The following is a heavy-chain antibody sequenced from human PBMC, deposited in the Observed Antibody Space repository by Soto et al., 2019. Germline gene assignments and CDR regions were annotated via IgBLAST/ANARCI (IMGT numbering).Heavy chain of an antibody. J-gene: IGHJ3*02. V-gene: IGHV3-13*05. D-gene: IGHD6-6*01. CDR3: ARGGTGAARPTGDAFDI. CDR2: IGTAGDP. Sequence: EVQLVESGGGLVQPGGSLRLSCAASGFTFSSYDMHWVRQATGKGLEWVSAIGTAGDPYYPGSVKGRFTISRENAKNSLYLQMNSLRAGDTAVYYCARGGTGAARPTGDAFDIWGQGTMVTVSS. CDR1: GFTFSSYD.